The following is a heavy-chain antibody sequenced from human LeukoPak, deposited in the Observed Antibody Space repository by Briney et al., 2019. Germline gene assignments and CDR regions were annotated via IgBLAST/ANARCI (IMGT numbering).Heavy chain of an antibody. Sequence: PSETLSLTCTVSGGSISSYYWSWIRQPAGKGLEWIGRIYTSGSTYYNPSLKSRVTISVDTSKNQFSLKLSSVTAADTAVYYCARGGTMITPNAAFDIWGQGTMVTVSS. D-gene: IGHD3-22*01. V-gene: IGHV4-4*07. CDR3: ARGGTMITPNAAFDI. CDR1: GGSISSYY. J-gene: IGHJ3*02. CDR2: IYTSGST.